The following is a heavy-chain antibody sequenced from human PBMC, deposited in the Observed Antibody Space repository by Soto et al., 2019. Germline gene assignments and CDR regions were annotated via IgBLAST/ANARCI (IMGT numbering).Heavy chain of an antibody. CDR2: ISGSGGST. D-gene: IGHD6-19*01. Sequence: PGGSLRLSCAASGFTFSSYAMSWVRQAPGKGLEWVSAISGSGGSTYYADSVKGRFTISRDNSKNTLYLQMNSLRAEDTAVYYCAKPYSSGWSYYYGMDVWGQGTTVTVSS. CDR3: AKPYSSGWSYYYGMDV. V-gene: IGHV3-23*01. CDR1: GFTFSSYA. J-gene: IGHJ6*02.